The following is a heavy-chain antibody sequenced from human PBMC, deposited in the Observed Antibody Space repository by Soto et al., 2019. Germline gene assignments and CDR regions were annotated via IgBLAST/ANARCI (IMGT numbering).Heavy chain of an antibody. D-gene: IGHD4-17*01. J-gene: IGHJ6*02. CDR3: ASLPSPPKSTVTTYYYYYGMDV. Sequence: PSETLSLTCTVSGGSVSSGSYYWSWIRQPPGKGLEWIGYIYYSGSTNYNPSLKSRVTISVDTSKNQFSLKLSSVTAADTAVYYCASLPSPPKSTVTTYYYYYGMDVWGQGTTVTVSS. CDR2: IYYSGST. V-gene: IGHV4-61*01. CDR1: GGSVSSGSYY.